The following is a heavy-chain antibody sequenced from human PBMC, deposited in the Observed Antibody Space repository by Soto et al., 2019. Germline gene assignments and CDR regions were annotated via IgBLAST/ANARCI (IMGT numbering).Heavy chain of an antibody. CDR1: GGTFSSYA. V-gene: IGHV1-69*13. CDR3: ARARTYYYGSGSHTPYGMDV. CDR2: ITPIFGTA. D-gene: IGHD3-10*01. Sequence: SVKVSCKASGGTFSSYAISWVRQAPGQGLEWMGGITPIFGTANYAQKFQGRVTITADESTSTAYMELSSLRSEDTAVYYCARARTYYYGSGSHTPYGMDVWGQGTTVTVSS. J-gene: IGHJ6*02.